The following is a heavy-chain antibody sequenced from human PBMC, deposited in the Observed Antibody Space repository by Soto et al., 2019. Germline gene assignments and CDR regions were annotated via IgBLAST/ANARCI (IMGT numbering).Heavy chain of an antibody. CDR3: AFESYCSSTSCLSTGYMDV. D-gene: IGHD2-2*01. CDR1: GYTFTSYY. Sequence: ASVKVSCKASGYTFTSYYMHWVRQAPGQGLEWMGIINPSGGSTSYAQKFQGRVTMTRDTSTSTVYMELSSLRSEDTAVYYCAFESYCSSTSCLSTGYMDVWGKGTTVTVSS. V-gene: IGHV1-46*01. CDR2: INPSGGST. J-gene: IGHJ6*03.